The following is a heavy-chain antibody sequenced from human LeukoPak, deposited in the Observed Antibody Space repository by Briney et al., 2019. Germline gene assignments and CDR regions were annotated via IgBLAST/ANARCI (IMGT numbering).Heavy chain of an antibody. Sequence: HTGGSLRLSCAASGFTFRSYSMHWVRQAPGKGLEWVSYISSTSSTIYYADSVKGRFTISRDNAKNSLYLQMNSLRDEDTAVYYCARAAPYYYDSSGYSAFDSWGQGTMVTVSA. CDR1: GFTFRSYS. CDR2: ISSTSSTI. J-gene: IGHJ3*02. CDR3: ARAAPYYYDSSGYSAFDS. V-gene: IGHV3-48*02. D-gene: IGHD3-22*01.